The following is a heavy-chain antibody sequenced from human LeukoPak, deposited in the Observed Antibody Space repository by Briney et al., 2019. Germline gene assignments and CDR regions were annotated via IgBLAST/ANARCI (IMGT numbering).Heavy chain of an antibody. V-gene: IGHV2-5*01. CDR3: ATSPELRYFDWFSDY. Sequence: SGPTLVKPTQTLTLTCTFSGFSLSTSGVGVGWIRQPPGKALEWLALIYWNDDERYSPSLKSRLTITKNTSKNQVVLTMTNMDPVDTATYYCATSPELRYFDWFSDYWGQGTLVTVSS. D-gene: IGHD3-9*01. J-gene: IGHJ4*02. CDR2: IYWNDDE. CDR1: GFSLSTSGVG.